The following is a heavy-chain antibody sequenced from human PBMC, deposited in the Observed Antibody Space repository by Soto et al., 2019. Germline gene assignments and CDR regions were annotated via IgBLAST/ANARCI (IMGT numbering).Heavy chain of an antibody. D-gene: IGHD3-22*01. V-gene: IGHV4-34*01. CDR2: INHGGSA. J-gene: IGHJ4*02. CDR3: ARGTTMIVAVQSSSPDKYYLDS. CDR1: GGSFSGYY. Sequence: QVQLQQWGAGLLKPSETLSLTCAVYGGSFSGYYWSWIRQTPGKGLEWIGQINHGGSANYNPSLNSLAPVLVDTSKNQFTLKRRTMTAADTAVYYCARGTTMIVAVQSSSPDKYYLDSWGQGILVTVSS.